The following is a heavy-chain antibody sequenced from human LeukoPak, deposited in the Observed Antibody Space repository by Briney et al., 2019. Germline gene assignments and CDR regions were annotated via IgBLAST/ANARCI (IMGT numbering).Heavy chain of an antibody. V-gene: IGHV5-51*01. CDR2: IYPGDSDT. D-gene: IGHD3-3*01. Sequence: GESLKISCKGSGYTFSSYWIGWVRQMPGKGLEWMGIIYPGDSDTRYSPSLQGQVTISVDTSIGTAYLQWSSLKASDTAIYYCAGQNDFRLDHWGQGTLVTVSS. CDR1: GYTFSSYW. J-gene: IGHJ4*02. CDR3: AGQNDFRLDH.